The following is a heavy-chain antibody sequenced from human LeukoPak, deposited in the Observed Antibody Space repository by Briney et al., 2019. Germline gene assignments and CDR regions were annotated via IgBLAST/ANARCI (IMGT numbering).Heavy chain of an antibody. Sequence: ETLSLTCTVSGGSISSYYWSWVRQAPGKGLEWVSAISGSGGSTYYADSVKGRFTISRDNSKNTLYLQMNSLRAEDTAVYYCAKDLGRHDAFDIWGQGTMVTVSS. J-gene: IGHJ3*02. V-gene: IGHV3-23*01. CDR3: AKDLGRHDAFDI. CDR1: GGSISSYY. CDR2: ISGSGGST.